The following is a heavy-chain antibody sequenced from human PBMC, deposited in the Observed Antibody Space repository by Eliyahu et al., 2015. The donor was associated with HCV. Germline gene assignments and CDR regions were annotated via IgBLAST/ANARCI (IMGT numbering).Heavy chain of an antibody. CDR3: ARAYYDFWSGYWGYYYGMDV. CDR1: GGSISSYY. V-gene: IGHV4-59*01. J-gene: IGHJ6*02. CDR2: IYYSGST. Sequence: QVQLQESGPGLVKPSETLSLTCTVSGGSISSYYWSWIRQPPGKGLEWIGYIYYSGSTNYNPSLKSRVTISVDTSKNQFSLKLSSVTAADTAVYYCARAYYDFWSGYWGYYYGMDVWGQGTTVTVSS. D-gene: IGHD3-3*01.